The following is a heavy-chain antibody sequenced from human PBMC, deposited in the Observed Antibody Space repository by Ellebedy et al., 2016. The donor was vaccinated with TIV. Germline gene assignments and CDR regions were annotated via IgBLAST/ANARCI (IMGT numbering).Heavy chain of an antibody. V-gene: IGHV4-34*01. CDR1: GGSFSNYY. J-gene: IGHJ4*02. Sequence: SETLSLXCAVYGGSFSNYYWSWIRQPPGKGLEWIGEINHSGSSNYNPSLKSRVTISVDTSKNQFSLKLSSVTDADTGFYYCARAPPTSGTLFYWGQGTLVTVSS. CDR2: INHSGSS. CDR3: ARAPPTSGTLFY. D-gene: IGHD3-10*01.